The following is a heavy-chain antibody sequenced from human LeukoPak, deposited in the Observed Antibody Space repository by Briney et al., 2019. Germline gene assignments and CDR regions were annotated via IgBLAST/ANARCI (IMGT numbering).Heavy chain of an antibody. CDR3: ARDLPHWNFDC. CDR2: ISYDGSNK. Sequence: GGSLRLSCAASGFSFSSYTMHCVRQAPGKGLEWVAVISYDGSNKYYADSAKGRFTISRDNSKNTLYLQMNSLRAEDTAVYYCARDLPHWNFDCWGQGTLVTVSS. V-gene: IGHV3-30*04. CDR1: GFSFSSYT. D-gene: IGHD1-1*01. J-gene: IGHJ4*02.